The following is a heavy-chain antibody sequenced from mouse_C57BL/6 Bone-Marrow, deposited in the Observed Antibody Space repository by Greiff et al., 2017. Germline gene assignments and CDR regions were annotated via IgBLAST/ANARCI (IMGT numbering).Heavy chain of an antibody. CDR3: GRDEGYYGGFAY. CDR1: GFTFSDYY. Sequence: EVMLVESEGGLVQPGSSMKLSCTASGFTFSDYYMAWVRQVPEKGLEWVANINYDGSSTYYLDSLKSRFIISRDNAKNILYLQMSSLKSEDTATYHCGRDEGYYGGFAYWGQGTLVTVSA. D-gene: IGHD2-3*01. CDR2: INYDGSST. V-gene: IGHV5-16*01. J-gene: IGHJ3*01.